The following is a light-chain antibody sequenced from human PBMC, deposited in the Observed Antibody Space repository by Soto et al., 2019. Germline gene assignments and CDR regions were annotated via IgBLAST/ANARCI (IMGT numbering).Light chain of an antibody. CDR2: AAS. J-gene: IGKJ1*01. CDR3: QQYGTSPRT. V-gene: IGKV3-20*01. Sequence: EIVWTQSRLTLSFCPLEIATLSCRASQSVRNNYLAWYQQRPGQAPRLLIYAASSRATGIPDRFSGSGSGTDFTLTISRLEPEDFAVYYCQQYGTSPRTFGQGTKVDIK. CDR1: QSVRNNY.